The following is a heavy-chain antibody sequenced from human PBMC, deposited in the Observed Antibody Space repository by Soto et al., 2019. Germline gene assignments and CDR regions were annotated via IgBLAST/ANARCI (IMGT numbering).Heavy chain of an antibody. CDR2: ISGSGGST. CDR1: GFTFSSYA. D-gene: IGHD5-18*01. CDR3: ATHIRGYSYGLFDY. V-gene: IGHV3-23*01. J-gene: IGHJ4*02. Sequence: GGSLRLSCAASGFTFSSYAMSWVRQAPGKGLEWVSAISGSGGSTYYADSVKGRFTISRDNSENTLYLQMNSLRAEDTAVYYCATHIRGYSYGLFDYWGQGTLVTV.